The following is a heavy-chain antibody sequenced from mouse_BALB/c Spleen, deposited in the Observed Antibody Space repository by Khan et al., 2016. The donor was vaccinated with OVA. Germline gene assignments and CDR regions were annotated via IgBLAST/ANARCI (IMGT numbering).Heavy chain of an antibody. Sequence: EVQLQQSGPELVKPGDSMKISCKASNYSFTDYTMNWVKQSHGKNLEWIGLINPYNGGSNYNQKFKGKATITVDTSSSTAYMELLSLTSEDSAVDYCTRSGDGGFAYWGQGTLVTVSA. CDR2: INPYNGGS. CDR3: TRSGDGGFAY. CDR1: NYSFTDYT. V-gene: IGHV1-18*01. J-gene: IGHJ3*01.